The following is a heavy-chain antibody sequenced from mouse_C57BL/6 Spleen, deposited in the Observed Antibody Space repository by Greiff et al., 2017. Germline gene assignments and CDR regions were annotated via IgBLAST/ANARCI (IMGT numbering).Heavy chain of an antibody. D-gene: IGHD2-3*01. CDR1: GYTFTSYW. V-gene: IGHV1-64*01. Sequence: QVQLQQSGAELVKPGASVKLSCKASGYTFTSYWMHWVKQRPGQGLEWIGMIHPNSGSTNYNEKFKSKATLTVDKSSSTAYMQLSSLTSEDSAVYYCASYDGYYEGYFAVWGTGTTVTVSS. CDR3: ASYDGYYEGYFAV. J-gene: IGHJ1*03. CDR2: IHPNSGST.